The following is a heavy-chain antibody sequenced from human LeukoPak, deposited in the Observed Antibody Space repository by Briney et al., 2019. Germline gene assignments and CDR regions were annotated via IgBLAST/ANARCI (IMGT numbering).Heavy chain of an antibody. CDR2: ISAYNGNT. Sequence: ASVKVSYKASGYTFTSYGISWVRQAPGQGLEWMGWISAYNGNTNYAQKLQGRVTMTTDTSTSTAYMELRSLRSDDTAVYYCAREKKVVGSDYYYGMDVWGQGTTVTVSS. V-gene: IGHV1-18*01. CDR1: GYTFTSYG. J-gene: IGHJ6*02. CDR3: AREKKVVGSDYYYGMDV. D-gene: IGHD2-15*01.